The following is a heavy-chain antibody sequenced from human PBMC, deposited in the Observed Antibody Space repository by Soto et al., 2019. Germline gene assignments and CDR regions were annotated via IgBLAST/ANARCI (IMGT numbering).Heavy chain of an antibody. CDR1: GGSISSSSYY. D-gene: IGHD3-10*01. CDR2: IYYSGST. V-gene: IGHV4-39*01. Sequence: PSETLSLTCTVSGGSISSSSYYWGWIRQPPGKGLEWIGSIYYSGSTYYNPSLKSRVTISVDTSKNQFSLKLSSVTAADTAVYYCARLELPHGSGNYYYYYGMDVWGQGTTVTVSS. J-gene: IGHJ6*02. CDR3: ARLELPHGSGNYYYYYGMDV.